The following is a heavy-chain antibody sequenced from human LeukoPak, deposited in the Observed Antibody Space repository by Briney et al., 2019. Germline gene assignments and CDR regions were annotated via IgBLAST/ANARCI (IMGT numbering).Heavy chain of an antibody. J-gene: IGHJ6*02. D-gene: IGHD1-26*01. V-gene: IGHV3-30*18. CDR2: ISYDGSNK. Sequence: PGGSLRPSCAATGFTFSSFSMHWVRQAPGKGLEWVAVISYDGSNKYYADSVKGRFTISRDNSKNTLYLQMNSLRTEGTAVYYCAKGRVGANGYYYYGMDVWGQGTTVTVSS. CDR1: GFTFSSFS. CDR3: AKGRVGANGYYYYGMDV.